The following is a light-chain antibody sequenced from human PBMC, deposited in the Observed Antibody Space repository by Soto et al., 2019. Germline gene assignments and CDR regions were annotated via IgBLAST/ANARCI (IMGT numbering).Light chain of an antibody. CDR3: LQDYNYPRT. J-gene: IGKJ2*01. Sequence: AIQMTQSPSSLSASVGDRVTITCRASQGIRTELAWYQQKAGKAPQLLIYAASSLQSGVPSRFSGSGSGTDFTLTISSLQPEDFATYYCLQDYNYPRTFRQGTKLEIK. CDR2: AAS. V-gene: IGKV1-6*01. CDR1: QGIRTE.